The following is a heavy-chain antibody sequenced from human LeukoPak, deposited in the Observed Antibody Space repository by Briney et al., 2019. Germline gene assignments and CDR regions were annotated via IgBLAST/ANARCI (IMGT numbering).Heavy chain of an antibody. CDR1: GYTFTGYY. Sequence: ASVKVSCKASGYTFTGYYMHWVRQAPGQGLEWMGWINPNSGGTNYAQKFQGRVTMTRDTSISTAYMGLSRLRSDDTAVYYCARDHCSGGSCYGYWGQGTLVTVSS. V-gene: IGHV1-2*02. J-gene: IGHJ4*02. CDR3: ARDHCSGGSCYGY. D-gene: IGHD2-15*01. CDR2: INPNSGGT.